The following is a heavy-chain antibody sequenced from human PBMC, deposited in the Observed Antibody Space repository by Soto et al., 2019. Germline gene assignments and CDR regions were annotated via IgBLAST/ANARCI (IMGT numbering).Heavy chain of an antibody. CDR1: GGIFTNYG. J-gene: IGHJ4*02. V-gene: IGHV3-33*01. CDR2: IFSDGTSK. Sequence: GWSLRLSCVVSGGIFTNYGMHWVRQAPGKGLEWVTIIFSDGTSKYYIDYVEGRFTISRDNSKNTLYLQMNNLRPEDTAVYYCAGDGPIPHHPDYWGQGTLVTVSS. CDR3: AGDGPIPHHPDY.